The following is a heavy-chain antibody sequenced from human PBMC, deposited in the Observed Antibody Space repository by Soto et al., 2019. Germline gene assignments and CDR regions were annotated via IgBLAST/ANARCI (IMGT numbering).Heavy chain of an antibody. CDR2: IWYDGSNK. J-gene: IGHJ6*02. Sequence: GGSLRLCCAASGFTFSSYGMHWVRQAPGKGLEWVAVIWYDGSNKYYADSVKGRFTISRDNSKNTLYLQMNSLRAEDTAVYYCARVDCSSTSCYHNYYYYYGMDVWGQGTTVTVSS. V-gene: IGHV3-33*01. CDR1: GFTFSSYG. CDR3: ARVDCSSTSCYHNYYYYYGMDV. D-gene: IGHD2-2*01.